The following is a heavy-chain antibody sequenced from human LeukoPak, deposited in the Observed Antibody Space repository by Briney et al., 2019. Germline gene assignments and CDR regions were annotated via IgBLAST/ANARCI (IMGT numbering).Heavy chain of an antibody. CDR2: INDYTGDT. J-gene: IGHJ6*02. Sequence: TSETLSLTCTVYGGSFTDYFWTWIRQSPGKGLEWIGEINDYTGDTNYNPSLNSRVSISLEKSKNQFSLELRSVSAADTAVYYCARGRIAKIVVVHSFSYGMDVWGQGTTVTVSS. CDR3: ARGRIAKIVVVHSFSYGMDV. D-gene: IGHD3-22*01. CDR1: GGSFTDYF. V-gene: IGHV4-34*01.